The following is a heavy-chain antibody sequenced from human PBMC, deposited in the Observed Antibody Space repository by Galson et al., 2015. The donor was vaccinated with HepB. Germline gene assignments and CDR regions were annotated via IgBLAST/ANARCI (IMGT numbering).Heavy chain of an antibody. CDR2: TIDDRHYI. CDR3: AKPGAGGPAAFHFYYLDV. J-gene: IGHJ6*03. CDR1: RFNFSPYS. D-gene: IGHD2-2*01. Sequence: SLTPSCAVSRFNFSPYSLNWVRHAPGNGLDWVSFTIDDRHYISYADSFKVRFTVSRDTAQRSFYLHMNSLMAEDTAVYHCAKPGAGGPAAFHFYYLDVWGNGTTVTVSS. V-gene: IGHV3-21*01.